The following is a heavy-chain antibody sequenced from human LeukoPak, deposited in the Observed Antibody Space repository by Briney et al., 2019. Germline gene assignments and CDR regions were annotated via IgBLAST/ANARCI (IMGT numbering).Heavy chain of an antibody. CDR2: ISNSGSMI. CDR1: GLTFSSYN. CDR3: ARGPISGWSADY. V-gene: IGHV3-48*02. Sequence: GGSLRLSCAVSGLTFSSYNMNWVRQAPGKGLEWVSYISNSGSMIYYADSVKGQFTLSRDNAKNSLYLQMNSLRDEDTAVYYCARGPISGWSADYWGQGTPVTVSS. J-gene: IGHJ4*02. D-gene: IGHD6-19*01.